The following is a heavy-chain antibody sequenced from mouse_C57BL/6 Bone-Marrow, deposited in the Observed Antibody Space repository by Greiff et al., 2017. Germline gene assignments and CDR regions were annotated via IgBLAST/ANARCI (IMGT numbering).Heavy chain of an antibody. D-gene: IGHD2-1*01. CDR1: GYSITSGYY. V-gene: IGHV3-6*01. CDR2: ISYDGSN. CDR3: ARAHDNYGNYYAMDY. J-gene: IGHJ4*01. Sequence: EVQLVESGPGLVKPSQSLSLTCSVTGYSITSGYYWNWIRQFPGNKLEWMGYISYDGSNNYNPSLKNRISITRDTSKNQFFLKLNSVTTEDTATYYCARAHDNYGNYYAMDYWGQGTSVTVSS.